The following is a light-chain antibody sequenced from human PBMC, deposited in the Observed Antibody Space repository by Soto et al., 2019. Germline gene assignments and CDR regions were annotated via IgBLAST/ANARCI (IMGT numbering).Light chain of an antibody. V-gene: IGKV3-15*01. CDR3: QQYNTWPIT. CDR2: GAS. CDR1: QSVSSN. Sequence: EIVMTQSPATLSVSPGETATLSCRASQSVSSNLGWYQQKPGQAPRLLIYGASTRATGIPARFSGSGSGTEFTLTISRLQSEDVAVYSCQQYNTWPITFGQGTRLEIK. J-gene: IGKJ5*01.